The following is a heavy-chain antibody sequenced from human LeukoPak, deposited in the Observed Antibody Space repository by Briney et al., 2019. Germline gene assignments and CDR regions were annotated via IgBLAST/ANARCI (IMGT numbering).Heavy chain of an antibody. D-gene: IGHD3-22*01. CDR2: ISYDGSNK. CDR1: GFTFSSYA. Sequence: GGSLRLSCAASGFTFSSYAMHWVRQAPGKGREWGAVISYDGSNKYYADSVKGRLTISRDNSKNTMYLQMHSLRAEDTAVYYCARVVLDYYDSSDLGYWGQGPLVTVSS. J-gene: IGHJ4*02. CDR3: ARVVLDYYDSSDLGY. V-gene: IGHV3-30-3*01.